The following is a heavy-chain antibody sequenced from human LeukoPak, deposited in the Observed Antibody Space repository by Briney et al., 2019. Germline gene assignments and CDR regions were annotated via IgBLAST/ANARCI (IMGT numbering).Heavy chain of an antibody. CDR3: ARDDHSPHYHYAMGV. CDR1: GGPISSSS. J-gene: IGHJ6*02. CDR2: IWYSGDT. Sequence: SETLSLTCTVSGGPISSSSWSWVRQDPGKRLEWIGFIWYSGDTDYNPSLRSRVTISVDTSKNQFSLKLNSVTAADTAVYYCARDDHSPHYHYAMGVWGQGTTVIVSS. V-gene: IGHV4-59*01. D-gene: IGHD4-11*01.